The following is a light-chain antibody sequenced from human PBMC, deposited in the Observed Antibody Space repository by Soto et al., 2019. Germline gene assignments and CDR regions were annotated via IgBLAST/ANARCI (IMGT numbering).Light chain of an antibody. Sequence: QSALTQPASVSGSHGQSITISCTGTSSDVGGYDYVSWYQHHPGKAPKLMIYDVSNRPSGVSSRFSGSKSDNTASLTIYGLQAEDEADYYCISYTKNSPYVFGTGTKVTVL. J-gene: IGLJ1*01. CDR3: ISYTKNSPYV. CDR2: DVS. V-gene: IGLV2-14*01. CDR1: SSDVGGYDY.